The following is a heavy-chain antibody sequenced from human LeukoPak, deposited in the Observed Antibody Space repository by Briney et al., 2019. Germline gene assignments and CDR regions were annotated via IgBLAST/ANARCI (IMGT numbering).Heavy chain of an antibody. J-gene: IGHJ3*02. Sequence: PGGSLRLSCVASGFTLSTYWMTWVRQAPGKGLELVALISKDGSNKYYADSVKGRFSISRDNSKNTLYLQMNSLRAEDTAVYYCTRDNYYDSSDKPLTAFDIWGQGTMVTVSS. V-gene: IGHV3-30-3*01. D-gene: IGHD3-22*01. CDR1: GFTLSTYW. CDR3: TRDNYYDSSDKPLTAFDI. CDR2: ISKDGSNK.